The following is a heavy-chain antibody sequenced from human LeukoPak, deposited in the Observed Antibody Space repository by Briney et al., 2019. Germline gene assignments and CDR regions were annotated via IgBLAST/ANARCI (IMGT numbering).Heavy chain of an antibody. J-gene: IGHJ4*02. CDR3: AKLAKLGKAHYFDY. D-gene: IGHD1-1*01. CDR2: ISVTGRI. Sequence: SETLSLTCTVSGGSISGDYWSWIRQPPGKGLDFIGYISVTGRINYNPSLKSRVTISADASKNQFSLKVNSVTAAGTALYYCAKLAKLGKAHYFDYWGQGTPVTVSS. V-gene: IGHV4-59*12. CDR1: GGSISGDY.